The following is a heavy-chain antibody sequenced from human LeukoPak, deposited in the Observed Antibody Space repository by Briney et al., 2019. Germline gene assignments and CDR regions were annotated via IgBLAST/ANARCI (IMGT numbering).Heavy chain of an antibody. D-gene: IGHD5-12*01. V-gene: IGHV4-59*01. CDR3: ARAYSGYDYSLGY. Sequence: SETLSLTCTVSGGSISSYYWSWIRQPPGKGLEWIGYIYYSGSTNYNPSLKSRVPISVDTSKNQFSLKLSSVTAADTAVYYCARAYSGYDYSLGYWGQGTLVTVSS. CDR2: IYYSGST. CDR1: GGSISSYY. J-gene: IGHJ4*02.